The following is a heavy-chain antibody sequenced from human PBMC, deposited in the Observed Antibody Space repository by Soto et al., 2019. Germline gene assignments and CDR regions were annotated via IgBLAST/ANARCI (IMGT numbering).Heavy chain of an antibody. CDR3: AREKDSSGYYPRPSYNWFDP. V-gene: IGHV1-69*13. J-gene: IGHJ5*02. D-gene: IGHD3-22*01. CDR2: IIPIFGTA. Sequence: ASVKVSCKASGGTFSSYAISWVRQAPGQGLEWMGGIIPIFGTANYAQKFQGRVTITADESTSTAYMELSSLRSEDTAVYYCAREKDSSGYYPRPSYNWFDPWGQGTLVTVS. CDR1: GGTFSSYA.